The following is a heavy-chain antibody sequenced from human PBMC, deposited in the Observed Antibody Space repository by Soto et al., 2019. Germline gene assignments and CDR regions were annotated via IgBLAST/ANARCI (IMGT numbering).Heavy chain of an antibody. CDR1: GFTFSSYA. Sequence: GGSLRLSCAASGFTFSSYAMSWVRQAPGKGLEWVSAISGSGGSTYYADSVKGRFTISRDNSNNTLFLQMSSLRAEDTAIYYCAKESRAFCGGDCYQDYWGQGTLVTVSS. CDR2: ISGSGGST. CDR3: AKESRAFCGGDCYQDY. V-gene: IGHV3-23*01. J-gene: IGHJ4*02. D-gene: IGHD2-21*02.